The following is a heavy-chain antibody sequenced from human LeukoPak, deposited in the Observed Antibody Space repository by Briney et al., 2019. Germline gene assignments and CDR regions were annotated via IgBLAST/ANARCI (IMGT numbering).Heavy chain of an antibody. Sequence: GGSLRLSCAASGFTFSSYAMSWVRQAPGKGLEWVSAISGSGGSTYYADSVKGRFTISRDNSKNTLYLQMNSLRAEDTAVYYCAKEDYSSGWFSSYTEVYYFDYWGQGTLVTVSS. CDR1: GFTFSSYA. CDR2: ISGSGGST. CDR3: AKEDYSSGWFSSYTEVYYFDY. V-gene: IGHV3-23*01. D-gene: IGHD6-19*01. J-gene: IGHJ4*02.